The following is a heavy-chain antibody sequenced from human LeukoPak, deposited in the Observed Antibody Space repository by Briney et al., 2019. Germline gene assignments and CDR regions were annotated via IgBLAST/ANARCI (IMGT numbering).Heavy chain of an antibody. CDR2: IYYSGST. CDR1: GGSISSGGYY. Sequence: SETPSLTCTVSGGSISSGGYYWSWIRQHPGKGLEWIGYIYYSGSTYYNPSLKSRVTISVDTSKNQFSLKLSSVTAADTAVYYCARTVGAAQPFDYWGQGTLVTVSS. D-gene: IGHD1-26*01. V-gene: IGHV4-31*03. J-gene: IGHJ4*02. CDR3: ARTVGAAQPFDY.